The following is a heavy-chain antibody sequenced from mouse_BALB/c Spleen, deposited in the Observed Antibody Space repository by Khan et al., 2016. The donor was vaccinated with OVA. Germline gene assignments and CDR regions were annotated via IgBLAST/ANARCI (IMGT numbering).Heavy chain of an antibody. CDR1: GFTFSTYG. CDR3: TRLAYYYDSEGFAY. V-gene: IGHV5-6*01. CDR2: ISTGGSYT. J-gene: IGHJ3*01. D-gene: IGHD1-1*01. Sequence: EVELVESGGDLVNPGRSLKLTCAASGFTFSTYGMSWVRQTPDKRLDWVATISTGGSYTYYPDSVKGLFTISRDNARTTLYLQMSSLKSEDTAMFYCTRLAYYYDSEGFAYWGQGTLVTVSA.